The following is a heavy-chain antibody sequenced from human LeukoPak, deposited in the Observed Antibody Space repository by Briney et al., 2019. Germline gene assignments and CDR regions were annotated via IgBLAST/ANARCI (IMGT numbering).Heavy chain of an antibody. V-gene: IGHV3-33*01. Sequence: GGSLRLSCAASGFTFSSYGMHWVRQAPGKGLEWVAVIWYDGSNKYYGDSVKGRFTISRDNSKKTLYLQMNSLRVEDTAVYYCARGITFYHLSLAHWGQGALVTVSS. J-gene: IGHJ4*02. CDR1: GFTFSSYG. CDR2: IWYDGSNK. CDR3: ARGITFYHLSLAH. D-gene: IGHD1-14*01.